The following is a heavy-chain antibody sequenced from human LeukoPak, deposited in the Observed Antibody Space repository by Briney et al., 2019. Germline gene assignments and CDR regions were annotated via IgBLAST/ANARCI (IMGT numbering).Heavy chain of an antibody. CDR3: AIWGAYCTNGVCYTNQYGY. D-gene: IGHD2-8*01. CDR2: MNPNSGNT. CDR1: GYTFTSYG. J-gene: IGHJ4*02. V-gene: IGHV1-8*02. Sequence: ASVKVSCKASGYTFTSYGINWVRQATGQGLEWMGWMNPNSGNTGYAQKFQGRVTMTRNTSISTAYMELSSLRSEDTAVYYCAIWGAYCTNGVCYTNQYGYWGQVTLVTVSS.